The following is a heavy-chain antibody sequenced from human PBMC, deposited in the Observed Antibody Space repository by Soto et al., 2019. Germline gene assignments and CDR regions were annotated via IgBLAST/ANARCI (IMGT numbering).Heavy chain of an antibody. CDR2: ISAYNGNT. D-gene: IGHD1-1*01. Sequence: QVQLVQSGAEVKKPGASVKVSCKASGYTFTSYGISWVRQAPGQGLEWMGWISAYNGNTNYAQKLQGRVTMTTDTSTSTAYMELRSLRSADTAVYYCARDLEAKPPKPESTFSNEHFDLWCQGTLVTVSS. CDR1: GYTFTSYG. J-gene: IGHJ5*02. CDR3: ARDLEAKPPKPESTFSNEHFDL. V-gene: IGHV1-18*01.